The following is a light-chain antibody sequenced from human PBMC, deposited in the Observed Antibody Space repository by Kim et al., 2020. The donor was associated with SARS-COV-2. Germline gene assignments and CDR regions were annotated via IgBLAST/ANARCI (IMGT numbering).Light chain of an antibody. CDR3: QAWDSSTAV. CDR2: QDT. J-gene: IGLJ2*01. V-gene: IGLV3-1*01. CDR1: KLGDKY. Sequence: VSPGQTASITCSGDKLGDKYACWYQQKPGQSPVLVIYQDTKRPSGIPERFSGSNSGNTATLTISGTQAMDEADYYCQAWDSSTAVFGGGTKLTVL.